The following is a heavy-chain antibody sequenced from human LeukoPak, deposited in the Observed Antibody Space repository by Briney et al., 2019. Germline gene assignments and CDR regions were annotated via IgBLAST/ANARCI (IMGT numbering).Heavy chain of an antibody. V-gene: IGHV3-23*01. CDR2: ISNGGAST. CDR1: GFTVVSYA. D-gene: IGHD3-16*01. CDR3: AKYRVGVSSPVDY. Sequence: PGGSLRLSYAASGFTVVSYAMGWVRQAPGKGLEGGSGISNGGASTYYADSVKGRFTISRDNSKHTLFLQMNSLRAEDTAVYYCAKYRVGVSSPVDYWGQGTLVTVSS. J-gene: IGHJ4*02.